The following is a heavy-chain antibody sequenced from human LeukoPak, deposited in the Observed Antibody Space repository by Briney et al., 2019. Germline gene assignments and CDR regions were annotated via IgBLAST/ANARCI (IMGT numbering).Heavy chain of an antibody. CDR1: GFTFSSYW. V-gene: IGHV3-23*01. CDR3: AKERVTDDAFDI. Sequence: GGSLRLSCAASGFTFSSYWMHWVRQAPGRGLEWVSAISGSGGSTYYADSVKGRFTISRDNSKNALYLQMNSLRAEDTAVYYCAKERVTDDAFDIWGQGTMVTVSS. CDR2: ISGSGGST. J-gene: IGHJ3*02. D-gene: IGHD2-21*02.